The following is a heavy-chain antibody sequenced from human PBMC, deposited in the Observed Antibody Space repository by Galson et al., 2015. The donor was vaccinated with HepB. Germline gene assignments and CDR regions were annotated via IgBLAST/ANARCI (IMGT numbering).Heavy chain of an antibody. Sequence: PALVKPTQTLTLTCTFSGFSLSTSGVGVGWIRQPPGKALEWLALIYWNDDKRYSPSLKRRVTITKDTSKNQVVLTMTNMDPVDTGTYYCAHSDPVKYYFDYWGQGTLVTVSS. CDR1: GFSLSTSGVG. J-gene: IGHJ4*02. CDR3: AHSDPVKYYFDY. D-gene: IGHD4-11*01. CDR2: IYWNDDK. V-gene: IGHV2-5*01.